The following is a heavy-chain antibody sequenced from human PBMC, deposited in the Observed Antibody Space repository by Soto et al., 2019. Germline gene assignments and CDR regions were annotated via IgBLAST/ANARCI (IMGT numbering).Heavy chain of an antibody. CDR2: IIPIFGTA. Sequence: SVKVSCKASGYTFTSYGISWVRQAPGQGLEWMGGIIPIFGTANYAQKFQGRVTITADESTSTAYMELSRLRSEETAVYYCARSAAEYSSSYGDVGDTHYYGMDVWGQGTTVTVSS. CDR1: GYTFTSYG. J-gene: IGHJ6*02. D-gene: IGHD6-6*01. V-gene: IGHV1-69*13. CDR3: ARSAAEYSSSYGDVGDTHYYGMDV.